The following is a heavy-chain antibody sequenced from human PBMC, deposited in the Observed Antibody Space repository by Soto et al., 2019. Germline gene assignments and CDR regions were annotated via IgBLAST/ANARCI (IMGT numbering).Heavy chain of an antibody. Sequence: QVQLVQSGAEVKNAGASVKVSCKASGYTFTGYYMHWVRQAPGQGLEWMGWISAYNGNTNYAQKLQGRVTMTTDTSTSTAYMELRSMRSDDTAVYYCARVGPYGGNSEEFDYWGQGTLVTVSS. CDR2: ISAYNGNT. CDR1: GYTFTGYY. V-gene: IGHV1-18*04. D-gene: IGHD4-17*01. J-gene: IGHJ4*02. CDR3: ARVGPYGGNSEEFDY.